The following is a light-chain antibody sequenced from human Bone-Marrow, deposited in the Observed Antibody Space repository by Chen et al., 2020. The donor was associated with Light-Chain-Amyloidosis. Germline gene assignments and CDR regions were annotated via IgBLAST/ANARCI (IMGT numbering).Light chain of an antibody. CDR3: SSYTSSSTLV. CDR2: DVS. Sequence: QSALTQPASVSGSPGQSLTISSTETSSDVGGYNYVSWYQQHPGKAPKLMIYDVSNRPSGVSNRFSGSKSGNTASLTISGLQAEDEADYYCSSYTSSSTLVFGGGTKLTVL. V-gene: IGLV2-14*03. CDR1: SSDVGGYNY. J-gene: IGLJ3*02.